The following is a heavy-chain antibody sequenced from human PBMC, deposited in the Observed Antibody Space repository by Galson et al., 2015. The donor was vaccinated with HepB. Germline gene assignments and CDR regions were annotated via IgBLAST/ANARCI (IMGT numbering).Heavy chain of an antibody. CDR1: GFTFSSYS. CDR3: ARDLAAAGPFDP. Sequence: SLRLSCAASGFTFSSYSMNWVRQAPGKGLEWVSSISSSSRYIYYADSVKGRFTISRDNAKNSLYLQMNSLRAEDTAVYYCARDLAAAGPFDPWGQGTLVTVSS. D-gene: IGHD6-13*01. J-gene: IGHJ5*02. V-gene: IGHV3-21*01. CDR2: ISSSSRYI.